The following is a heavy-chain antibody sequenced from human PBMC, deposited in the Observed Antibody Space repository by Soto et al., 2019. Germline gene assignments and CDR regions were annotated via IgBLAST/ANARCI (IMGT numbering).Heavy chain of an antibody. CDR2: VNPRIGGT. Sequence: ASVKVSCKTSGYPSIDYHIHWVRRAPGQGLEWMGWVNPRIGGTSFTQRLQARVSMTRDFSTSTAYLVVSSLRSDDTALYFCALSRDSSPLLLYWGQGTLVTVSS. V-gene: IGHV1-2*02. J-gene: IGHJ4*02. CDR3: ALSRDSSPLLLY. CDR1: GYPSIDYH. D-gene: IGHD2-21*02.